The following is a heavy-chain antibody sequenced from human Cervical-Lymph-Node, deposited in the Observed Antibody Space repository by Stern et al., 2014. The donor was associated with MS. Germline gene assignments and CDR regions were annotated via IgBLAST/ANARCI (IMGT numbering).Heavy chain of an antibody. CDR1: GGSISSYY. CDR2: IYYSGST. CDR3: ARGYSSSWYWFDS. D-gene: IGHD6-13*01. V-gene: IGHV4-59*01. J-gene: IGHJ5*01. Sequence: QVQLVESGPGLVKPSETLSLTCTVSGGSISSYYWSWIRQPPGKGLEWIGYIYYSGSTNYNPSLKSRVTISVDTSKNQFSLKLSSVTAADTAVYFCARGYSSSWYWFDSWGQGTQVTVSS.